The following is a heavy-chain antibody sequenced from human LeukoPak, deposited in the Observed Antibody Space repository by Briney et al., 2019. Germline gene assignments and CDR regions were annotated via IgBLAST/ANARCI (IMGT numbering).Heavy chain of an antibody. D-gene: IGHD3-16*02. J-gene: IGHJ5*02. CDR3: AKDRLPSVDYDYVWGSYRPNWFYP. Sequence: GGSLRLSCAASGFTFSSYAMSWVRQAPGKGLEWVSAISGSGGSTYYADSVKGRFTISRDNSKNTLYLQMNSLRAEDTAVYYCAKDRLPSVDYDYVWGSYRPNWFYPWGQGTLVTVSS. V-gene: IGHV3-23*01. CDR2: ISGSGGST. CDR1: GFTFSSYA.